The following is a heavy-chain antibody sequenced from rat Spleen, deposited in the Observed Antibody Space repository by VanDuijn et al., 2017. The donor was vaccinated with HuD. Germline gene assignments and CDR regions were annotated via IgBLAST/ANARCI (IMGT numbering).Heavy chain of an antibody. CDR3: ARSGQYYYSSYPPMDA. D-gene: IGHD1-2*01. J-gene: IGHJ4*01. CDR2: IWSNGGT. V-gene: IGHV2-47*01. CDR1: GLSLTSNS. Sequence: QVQLKESGPGLVQPSQTLSLTCTVSGLSLTSNSVSWIRQPPGKGLEWMGVIWSNGGTDYNSAIKSRLSISRDTSKSQVLLKMNSLQTEDTAMYFCARSGQYYYSSYPPMDAWGQGASVTVSS.